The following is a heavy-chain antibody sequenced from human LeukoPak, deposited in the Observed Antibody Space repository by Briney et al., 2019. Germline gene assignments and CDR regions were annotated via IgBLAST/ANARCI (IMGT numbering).Heavy chain of an antibody. CDR3: VKDRSSSSSRYFDY. CDR1: GFIFSSYA. V-gene: IGHV3-64D*09. D-gene: IGHD6-13*01. CDR2: ISSNAVST. Sequence: PGGSLRLSCSASGFIFSSYAIHWVRQAPGKGLECVSSISSNAVSTFYAESVRGRFTISRDNSKNTLFLQMTSLRDGDTAVYYCVKDRSSSSSRYFDYWGQGTLVTVSS. J-gene: IGHJ4*02.